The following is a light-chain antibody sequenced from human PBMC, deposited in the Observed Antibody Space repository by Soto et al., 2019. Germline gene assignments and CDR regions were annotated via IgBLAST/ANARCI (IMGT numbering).Light chain of an antibody. CDR3: SSYTSSRAYV. J-gene: IGLJ1*01. Sequence: QSALTQPASVSGSPGQSITISCTGTSSDVGGYNYVSWYQQQSGKAPKLMIHEVSNRPSGVSNRFSGSKSGNTASLTISGLQADDEAYYYCSSYTSSRAYVFGIGTKVTVL. V-gene: IGLV2-14*01. CDR2: EVS. CDR1: SSDVGGYNY.